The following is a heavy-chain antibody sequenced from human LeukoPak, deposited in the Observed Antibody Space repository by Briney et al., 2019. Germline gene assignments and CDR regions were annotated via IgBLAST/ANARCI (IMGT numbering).Heavy chain of an antibody. Sequence: PGGSLRLSCAASGFTFSSYSMNWVRQAPGKGLEWVSSISSSSSYIYYADSVKGRFTISRDNAKNSLYLQMNSLRAEDTAVYYCARSPIFGVVHDAFDIWGQGTMVTVSS. V-gene: IGHV3-21*01. CDR1: GFTFSSYS. D-gene: IGHD3-3*01. CDR2: ISSSSSYI. J-gene: IGHJ3*02. CDR3: ARSPIFGVVHDAFDI.